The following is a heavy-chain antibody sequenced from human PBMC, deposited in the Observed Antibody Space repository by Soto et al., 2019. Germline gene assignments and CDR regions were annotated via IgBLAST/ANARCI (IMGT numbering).Heavy chain of an antibody. CDR3: ARGVGSGTYYNQYNWFDP. Sequence: VKVSCKASGYTFTNYGISWVRQAPGQGLEWMGWINTYNGNTNHAQKLQGRVTMTTDTSTSTAYMELRSLRSDDTAVYYCARGVGSGTYYNQYNWFDPWGQGTLVTSPQ. V-gene: IGHV1-18*01. CDR2: INTYNGNT. CDR1: GYTFTNYG. D-gene: IGHD3-10*01. J-gene: IGHJ5*02.